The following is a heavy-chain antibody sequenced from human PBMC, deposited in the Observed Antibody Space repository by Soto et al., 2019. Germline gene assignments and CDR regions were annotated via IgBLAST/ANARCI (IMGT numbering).Heavy chain of an antibody. D-gene: IGHD6-19*01. CDR2: MNPNSGNT. Sequence: QVQLVQSGAEVKKPGASVKVSCKASGYTFTSYDINWVRQATGQGLEWMGWMNPNSGNTGYAQKFQGRVTMTRNTSISTAYMELSSLRSEDTAVYYCARGRSPSAVAGQYKWFDPWGQGTLVTVSS. V-gene: IGHV1-8*01. CDR1: GYTFTSYD. CDR3: ARGRSPSAVAGQYKWFDP. J-gene: IGHJ5*02.